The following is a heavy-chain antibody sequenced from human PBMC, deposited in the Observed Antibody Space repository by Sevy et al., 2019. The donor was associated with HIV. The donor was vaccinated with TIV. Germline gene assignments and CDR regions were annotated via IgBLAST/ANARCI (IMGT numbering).Heavy chain of an antibody. CDR3: AKGSRDSSGYYSP. CDR2: ISWNSGSI. J-gene: IGHJ4*02. CDR1: GFTFDDYA. V-gene: IGHV3-9*01. D-gene: IGHD3-22*01. Sequence: GGSLRLSCAASGFTFDDYAMHWVRQAPGKGLEWVSGISWNSGSIGYADSVKGRFTISRDNAKNSLYLQMNSLRAEDTVLYYCAKGSRDSSGYYSPWGQGTLVTVSS.